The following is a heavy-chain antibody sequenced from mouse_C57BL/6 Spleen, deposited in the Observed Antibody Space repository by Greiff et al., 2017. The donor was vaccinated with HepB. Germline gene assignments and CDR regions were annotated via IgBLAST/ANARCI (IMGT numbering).Heavy chain of an antibody. CDR3: ARGGLAGTYYFDY. V-gene: IGHV1-69*01. J-gene: IGHJ2*01. D-gene: IGHD4-1*01. CDR1: GYTFTSYW. Sequence: QVQLQQPGAELVMPGASVKLSCKASGYTFTSYWMHWVKQRPGQGLEWIGEIDPSDSYTNYNQKVKGKSTLTVDKSSSTAYMQLSSLTSEDSAVYYCARGGLAGTYYFDYWGQGTTLTVSS. CDR2: IDPSDSYT.